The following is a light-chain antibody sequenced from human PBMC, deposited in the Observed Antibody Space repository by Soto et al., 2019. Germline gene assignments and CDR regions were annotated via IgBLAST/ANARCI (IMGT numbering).Light chain of an antibody. J-gene: IGLJ3*02. CDR1: SSDVGGYKY. CDR3: SSYTSSSTWV. Sequence: QSALTQPASVSGSPGQSITISCTGTSSDVGGYKYVSWYQRHPGKAPKLMIYDVSNRPSGVSNRFSGSKSGNTASLIISGLQAEDEADYYCSSYTSSSTWVIGGGTKLTVL. CDR2: DVS. V-gene: IGLV2-14*03.